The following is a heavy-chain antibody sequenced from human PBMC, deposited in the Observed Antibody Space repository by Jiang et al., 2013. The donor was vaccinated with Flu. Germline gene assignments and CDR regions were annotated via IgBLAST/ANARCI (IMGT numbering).Heavy chain of an antibody. D-gene: IGHD2-15*01. CDR2: IYPGDSET. J-gene: IGHJ3*02. V-gene: IGHV5-51*03. Sequence: GAEVKKPGESLKISCKGSGYSFTDYWIGWVRQMPGQGLECMAIIYPGDSETTYSPSFQGQVTVSADRSINTAYLQWNSLKASDTAMYYCAIAGGVVVAPRDVFDIWGQGTMVTVSS. CDR3: AIAGGVVVAPRDVFDI. CDR1: GYSFTDYW.